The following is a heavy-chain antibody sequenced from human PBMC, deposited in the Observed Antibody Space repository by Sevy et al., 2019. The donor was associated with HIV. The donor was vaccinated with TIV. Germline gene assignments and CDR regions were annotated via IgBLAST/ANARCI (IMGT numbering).Heavy chain of an antibody. D-gene: IGHD1-26*01. CDR3: ARGLVGANLGTDY. Sequence: GGSLRLSCSASEFTFSDYYRNWIRQAPGKGLEWISYISFSSNYTMYADSVTGRFTISRDNAKNSLYLQMNSLRAEDTAVYYCARGLVGANLGTDYWGQGSLVTVSS. CDR1: EFTFSDYY. V-gene: IGHV3-11*06. CDR2: ISFSSNYT. J-gene: IGHJ4*02.